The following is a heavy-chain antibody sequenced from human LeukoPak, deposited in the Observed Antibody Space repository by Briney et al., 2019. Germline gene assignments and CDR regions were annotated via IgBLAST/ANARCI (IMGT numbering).Heavy chain of an antibody. D-gene: IGHD3-22*01. CDR2: ISFDGTTK. Sequence: GRSLRLSCAASGFSFTSFSIHWVRQTPDKGLEWLAVISFDGTTKYYADSVKGRFTISRDNSKNTVFLQMNSLRSEDTALYFCARRWDSSGPIDYWGQGTLVSVSS. CDR1: GFSFTSFS. CDR3: ARRWDSSGPIDY. J-gene: IGHJ4*01. V-gene: IGHV3-30*04.